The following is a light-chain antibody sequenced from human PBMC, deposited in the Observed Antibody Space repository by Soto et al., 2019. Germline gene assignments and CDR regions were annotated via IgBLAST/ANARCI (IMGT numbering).Light chain of an antibody. J-gene: IGLJ3*02. CDR1: SSNIGSHT. CDR3: ATRDDSLNGWV. V-gene: IGLV1-44*01. Sequence: QSVLTQPPSASGTPGQRVTISCSGGSSNIGSHTVSWYQQLPGTAPKLLMYTNNQRPSGVPDRFSGSKSGTSASLAISGLQSEDEADYYCATRDDSLNGWVFGGGTQLTFL. CDR2: TNN.